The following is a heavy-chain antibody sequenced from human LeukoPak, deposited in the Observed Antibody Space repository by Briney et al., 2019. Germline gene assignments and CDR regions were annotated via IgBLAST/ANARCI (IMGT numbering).Heavy chain of an antibody. J-gene: IGHJ4*02. D-gene: IGHD3-10*01. CDR3: ARDRPDGSGSYYPFDY. Sequence: GGTLRLSCAASGVTFSSYWMHWVRQAPGKGLVWVSRINSNGSSTSYADYVKGRFNISRDNAEDTLYLQMNSLRAEDTAVYYGARDRPDGSGSYYPFDYWGQGTLVTVSS. CDR2: INSNGSST. CDR1: GVTFSSYW. V-gene: IGHV3-74*01.